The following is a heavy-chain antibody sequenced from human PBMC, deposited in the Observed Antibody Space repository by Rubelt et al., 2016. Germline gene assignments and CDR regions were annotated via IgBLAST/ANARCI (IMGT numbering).Heavy chain of an antibody. V-gene: IGHV4-39*02. J-gene: IGHJ5*01. D-gene: IGHD1-1*01. Sequence: QVQLQESGPGLVKPSETLSLTCTVSGGAISDSDYYWAWIRQPPGRGLEYIVTVLHSGSAYYNPSLNSRVTVSVDTSQNHFPLGLYSVPAADTAVYYCARARSTGVGGRGFFDSWGQGTLVTVSS. CDR2: VLHSGSA. CDR3: ARARSTGVGGRGFFDS. CDR1: GGAISDSDYY.